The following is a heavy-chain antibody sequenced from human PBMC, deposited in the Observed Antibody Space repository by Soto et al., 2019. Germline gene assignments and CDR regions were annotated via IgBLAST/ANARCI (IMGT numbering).Heavy chain of an antibody. J-gene: IGHJ4*02. D-gene: IGHD3-3*01. CDR1: CGSFSGYY. Sequence: SETLSLTCAVYCGSFSGYYWSWIRQPPGKGLEWIGEINHSGSTSYNPSLKSRVTISVDTSKNQFSLKLSSVTAADTAVYYCARPGITVFSGHDWDYWGQGTLVTVSS. V-gene: IGHV4-34*01. CDR2: INHSGST. CDR3: ARPGITVFSGHDWDY.